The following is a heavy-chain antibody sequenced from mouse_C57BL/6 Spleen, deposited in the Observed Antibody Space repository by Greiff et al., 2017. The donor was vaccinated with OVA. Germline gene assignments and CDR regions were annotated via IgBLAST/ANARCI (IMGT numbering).Heavy chain of an antibody. CDR2: IWRGGST. Sequence: VQLQESGPGLVQPSQRLSITCTVSGFSLTSYGVHWVRQSPGKGLEWLGVIWRGGSTDYNAAFMSRLSITKDNSKSQVFFKMNSLQADDTAIYYCAKYDYDYYAMDYWGQGTSVTVSS. CDR3: AKYDYDYYAMDY. D-gene: IGHD2-4*01. CDR1: GFSLTSYG. V-gene: IGHV2-5*01. J-gene: IGHJ4*01.